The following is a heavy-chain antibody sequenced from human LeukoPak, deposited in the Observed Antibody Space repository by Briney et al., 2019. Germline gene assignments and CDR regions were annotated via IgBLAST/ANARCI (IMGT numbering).Heavy chain of an antibody. CDR2: MNPYTANT. CDR3: ARGRGGGIVVVPAAKKRTRYYYMDV. Sequence: ASVKVSCKASGHTLTAYDINWVRQATGQGLEWMGWMNPYTANTYSAQNFQGRVTITRNTSISTTCKELSSLRPEDTAVYYCARGRGGGIVVVPAAKKRTRYYYMDVWGKGTTVTISS. J-gene: IGHJ6*03. V-gene: IGHV1-8*03. CDR1: GHTLTAYD. D-gene: IGHD2-2*01.